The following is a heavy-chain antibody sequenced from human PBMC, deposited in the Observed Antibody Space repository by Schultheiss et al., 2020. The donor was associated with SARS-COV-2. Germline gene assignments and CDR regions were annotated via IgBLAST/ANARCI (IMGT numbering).Heavy chain of an antibody. CDR3: ARDLRFLEWPSYFYYGMDV. V-gene: IGHV4-34*01. CDR1: GGSFSGYY. Sequence: SETLSLTCAVYGGSFSGYYWSWIRQPPGKGLEWIGEVNHSGNTNYNPSLKSRVTISVDTSKNQFSLKLSSVTAADTAVYYCARDLRFLEWPSYFYYGMDVWGQGTTVTVSS. CDR2: VNHSGNT. D-gene: IGHD3-3*01. J-gene: IGHJ6*02.